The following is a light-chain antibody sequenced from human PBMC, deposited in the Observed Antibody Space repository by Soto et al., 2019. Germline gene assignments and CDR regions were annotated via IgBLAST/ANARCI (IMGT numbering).Light chain of an antibody. V-gene: IGLV2-14*01. CDR1: SSDVGGYNY. CDR3: SSFRSGSVVL. J-gene: IGLJ3*02. Sequence: QSVLTQPASVSRSPGQSITISCTGTSSDVGGYNYVSWYQQHPGKAPTLLIYGVSYRPSGVSARFSGSKFQNTASLTISGLQPEDEADYYCSSFRSGSVVLFGGGTKLTVL. CDR2: GVS.